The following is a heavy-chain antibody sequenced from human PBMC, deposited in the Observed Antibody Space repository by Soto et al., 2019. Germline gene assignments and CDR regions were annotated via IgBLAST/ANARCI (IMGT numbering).Heavy chain of an antibody. CDR3: AKGVRQWLVTSDFNY. CDR1: GFTFSDYA. J-gene: IGHJ4*02. Sequence: VQLVESGGGVVQPGRSLRLSCAASGFTFSDYAMHWVRQAPGKGLEWVAVVSHDGRNTHYADSVKGRFTISRDSSKTTVSLEMTSLRAEDTAVYYCAKGVRQWLVTSDFNYWGQGALVTVPS. D-gene: IGHD6-19*01. CDR2: VSHDGRNT. V-gene: IGHV3-30*18.